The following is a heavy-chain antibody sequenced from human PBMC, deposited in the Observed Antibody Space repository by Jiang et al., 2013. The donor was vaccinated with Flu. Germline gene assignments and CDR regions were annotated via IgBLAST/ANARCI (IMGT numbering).Heavy chain of an antibody. V-gene: IGHV5-10-1*01. CDR2: IDPSDSYT. CDR3: ARYLGYSSSWYHPGYWYFDL. CDR1: GYSFTSYW. D-gene: IGHD6-13*01. Sequence: GAEVKKPGESLRISCKGSGYSFTSYWISWVRQMPGKGLEWMGRIDPSDSYTNYSPSFQGHVTISADKSISTAYLQWSSLKASDTAMYYCARYLGYSSSWYHPGYWYFDLWGRGTLVTVSS. J-gene: IGHJ2*01.